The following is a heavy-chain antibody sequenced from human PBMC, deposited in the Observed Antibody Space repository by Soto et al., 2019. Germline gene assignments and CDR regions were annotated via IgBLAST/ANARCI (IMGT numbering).Heavy chain of an antibody. Sequence: ASVKVSCKASGYTFTGYYMHWVRQAPGQGLEWMGWINPNSGGTNYAQKFQGRVTMTRDTSISTAYMELSRLRSDDTAVYYCAREGRRVEMATINWFDPLGQGTLLIVSS. CDR2: INPNSGGT. CDR3: AREGRRVEMATINWFDP. CDR1: GYTFTGYY. V-gene: IGHV1-2*02. J-gene: IGHJ5*02. D-gene: IGHD5-12*01.